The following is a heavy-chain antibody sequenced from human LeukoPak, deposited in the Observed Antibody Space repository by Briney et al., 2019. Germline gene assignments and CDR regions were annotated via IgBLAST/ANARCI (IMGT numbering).Heavy chain of an antibody. V-gene: IGHV1-2*02. CDR1: GYSFTGYY. D-gene: IGHD6-13*01. Sequence: ASVKDSCKASGYSFTGYYIHWVRQAPGQGLEWMGWINPKIGGANYAQKFQGRVTMTRDTSISTAYMELSRLRSVDTAVYYSARVGFCSSGNCFDPWGQGTLVTVSS. J-gene: IGHJ5*02. CDR3: ARVGFCSSGNCFDP. CDR2: INPKIGGA.